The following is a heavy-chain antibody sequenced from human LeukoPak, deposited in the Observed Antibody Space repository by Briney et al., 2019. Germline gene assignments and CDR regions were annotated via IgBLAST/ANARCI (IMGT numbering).Heavy chain of an antibody. D-gene: IGHD3-16*01. CDR2: ISSEGSST. CDR3: ARGENTYIDY. V-gene: IGHV3-74*03. CDR1: GFTFSSYS. J-gene: IGHJ4*02. Sequence: GGSLRLSCAASGFTFSSYSMNWVRQAPGKGLEWVSYISSEGSSTTYADSVKGRFTISRDNAKDTLYLQMNSLRAEDTAVYYCARGENTYIDYWGQGTLVTVSS.